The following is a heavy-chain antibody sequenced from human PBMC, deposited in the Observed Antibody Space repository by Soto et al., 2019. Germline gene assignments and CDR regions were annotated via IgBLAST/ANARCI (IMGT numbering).Heavy chain of an antibody. J-gene: IGHJ5*02. Sequence: ASVKVSCKASGGTFSSYAINWVRQAPGQGLEWMGGIIPIFGIANYAQKFQVRVTITADKSTSSAYMELSSLRSEDTAVYYCARGGDSSGNIWFDPWGQRTLVPVSS. D-gene: IGHD3-22*01. V-gene: IGHV1-69*10. CDR2: IIPIFGIA. CDR3: ARGGDSSGNIWFDP. CDR1: GGTFSSYA.